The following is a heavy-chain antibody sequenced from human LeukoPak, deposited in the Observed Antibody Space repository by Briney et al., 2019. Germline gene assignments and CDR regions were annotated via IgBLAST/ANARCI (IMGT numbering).Heavy chain of an antibody. Sequence: GRSLRLSCAASGFTFDDYAMHWVRQAPGKGLEWVSGISWNSGSIGYADSVKGRFTISRDNAKNSLYLQMNSLRAEDTALYYCAKGYSYGYVIDYWGQGTLATVSS. V-gene: IGHV3-9*01. CDR1: GFTFDDYA. CDR2: ISWNSGSI. J-gene: IGHJ4*02. CDR3: AKGYSYGYVIDY. D-gene: IGHD5-18*01.